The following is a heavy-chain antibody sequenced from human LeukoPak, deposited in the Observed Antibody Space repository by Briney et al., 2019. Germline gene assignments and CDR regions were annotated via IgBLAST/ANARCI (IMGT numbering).Heavy chain of an antibody. V-gene: IGHV1-18*01. D-gene: IGHD6-13*01. J-gene: IGHJ5*02. CDR3: ARDLRRIAAAGAVWFDP. CDR1: GYTFTSYG. Sequence: ASVKVSCKASGYTFTSYGISWVRQAPGQGLEWMGWISAYNGNTNYAQKLQGRVTMTTDTSTSTAYMALRSLRSDDTAVYYCARDLRRIAAAGAVWFDPWGPGTLVTVSS. CDR2: ISAYNGNT.